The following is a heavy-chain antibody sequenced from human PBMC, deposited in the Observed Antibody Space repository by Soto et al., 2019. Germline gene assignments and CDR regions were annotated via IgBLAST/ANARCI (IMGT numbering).Heavy chain of an antibody. Sequence: SETLSLTCTVSVGSISSYYWSWIRQPPGKGLEWIGYIYYSGSTNYNPSLKSRVTISVDTSKNQFSLKLSSVTAADTAVYYCARDPGSTDDNWKFDYWGQGTLVTVSS. V-gene: IGHV4-59*01. CDR1: VGSISSYY. CDR3: ARDPGSTDDNWKFDY. J-gene: IGHJ4*02. CDR2: IYYSGST. D-gene: IGHD1-1*01.